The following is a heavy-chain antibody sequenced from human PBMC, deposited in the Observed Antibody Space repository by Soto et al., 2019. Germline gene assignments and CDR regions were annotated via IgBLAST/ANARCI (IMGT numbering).Heavy chain of an antibody. J-gene: IGHJ6*02. CDR2: ITWYDGSNK. D-gene: IGHD7-27*01. Sequence: PAGSLKLSCAASGFTFDDSTIHWVRQAQGKGLEWVSGITWYDGSNKYYADSVKGRFTISRDNSKNTLYLQMNSLRAEDTAVYYCAREWGNHLYYYFGMDVWGQGTTVTGSS. V-gene: IGHV3-33*08. CDR1: GFTFDDST. CDR3: AREWGNHLYYYFGMDV.